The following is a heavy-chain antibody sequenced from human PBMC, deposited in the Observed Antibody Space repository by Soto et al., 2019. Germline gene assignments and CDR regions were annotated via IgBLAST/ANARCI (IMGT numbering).Heavy chain of an antibody. D-gene: IGHD6-13*01. CDR1: GFTFSSYS. J-gene: IGHJ4*02. Sequence: EVQLVESGGGLVQPGGSLRLSCAASGFTFSSYSMNWVRQAPGKGLEWVSYISSSSSTIYYADSVKGRFTISRDNAKNSLYLQMNSLRDEDTAVYYCARTYSSSWNYYFDYRGQGTLVTVSS. CDR2: ISSSSSTI. V-gene: IGHV3-48*02. CDR3: ARTYSSSWNYYFDY.